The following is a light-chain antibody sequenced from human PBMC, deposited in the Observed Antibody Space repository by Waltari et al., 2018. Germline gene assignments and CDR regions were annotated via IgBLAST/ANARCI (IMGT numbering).Light chain of an antibody. V-gene: IGKV4-1*01. CDR1: QSVLYSSDNRNY. CDR3: QQYYITPLS. J-gene: IGKJ4*01. Sequence: DIVMTQSPDSLAVSLGERATINCKSSQSVLYSSDNRNYLAWYQQKPGQPPNLLFYWESTRESGVPDRFSGSGSGTDFTLTISSLQAEDVAVYYCQQYYITPLSFGGGTKVEIK. CDR2: WES.